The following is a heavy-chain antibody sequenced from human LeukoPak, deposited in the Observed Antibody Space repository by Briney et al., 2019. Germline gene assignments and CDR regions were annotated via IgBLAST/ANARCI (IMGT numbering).Heavy chain of an antibody. CDR3: ARGNSLLMVSYFDY. CDR2: ISAYNGNT. D-gene: IGHD2-8*01. Sequence: ASVKVSCKASGYTFTSYGISWVRQAPGQGFEWMGWISAYNGNTNYAQKLQGRVTMTTDTSTSTAYMELRSLRSDDTAVYYCARGNSLLMVSYFDYWGQGTLVTVSS. J-gene: IGHJ4*02. CDR1: GYTFTSYG. V-gene: IGHV1-18*04.